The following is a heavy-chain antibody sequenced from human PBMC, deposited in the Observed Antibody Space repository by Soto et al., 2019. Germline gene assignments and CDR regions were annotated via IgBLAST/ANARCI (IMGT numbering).Heavy chain of an antibody. CDR1: GFTFSSYA. J-gene: IGHJ4*02. Sequence: GGSLRLSCAASGFTFSSYAMSGVRQDPGEGLEWVSAISGSGGSTYYADSVKGRFTISRDNSKNTLYLQMNSLRAEDTAVYYCAKDTPDIVVVPAANFDYWGQGTLVTVSS. V-gene: IGHV3-23*01. CDR2: ISGSGGST. D-gene: IGHD2-2*01. CDR3: AKDTPDIVVVPAANFDY.